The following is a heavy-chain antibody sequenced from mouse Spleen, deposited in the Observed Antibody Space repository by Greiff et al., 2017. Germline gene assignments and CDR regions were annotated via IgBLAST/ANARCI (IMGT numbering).Heavy chain of an antibody. Sequence: EVKLMESGGGLVKPGGSLKLSCAASGFTFSSYGMSWVRQTPEKRLEWVATISGGGSYTYYPDSVKGRFTISRDNAKNNLYLQMSSLRSEDTALYYCARGKSGITTVVAPFDYWGQGTTLTVSS. CDR2: ISGGGSYT. CDR1: GFTFSSYG. J-gene: IGHJ2*01. V-gene: IGHV5-9-2*01. CDR3: ARGKSGITTVVAPFDY. D-gene: IGHD1-1*01.